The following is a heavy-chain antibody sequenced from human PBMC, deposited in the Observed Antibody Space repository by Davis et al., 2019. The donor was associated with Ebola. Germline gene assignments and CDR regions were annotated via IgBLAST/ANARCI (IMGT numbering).Heavy chain of an antibody. CDR1: GFTFSSYG. V-gene: IGHV3-33*01. J-gene: IGHJ6*02. CDR2: IWYDGSNK. Sequence: LKISCAASGFTFSSYGMHWVRQAPGKGLEWVAVIWYDGSNKYYADSVKGRFTISRDNSKNTLYLQMNSLRAEDTAVYYCARDQDEYSSSAVLYYYYYGMDVWGQGTTVTVSS. CDR3: ARDQDEYSSSAVLYYYYYGMDV. D-gene: IGHD6-6*01.